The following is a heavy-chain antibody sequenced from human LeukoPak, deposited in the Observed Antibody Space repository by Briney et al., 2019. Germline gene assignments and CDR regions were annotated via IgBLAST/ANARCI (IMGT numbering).Heavy chain of an antibody. D-gene: IGHD4-11*01. J-gene: IGHJ4*02. CDR3: ARDSRQQLFDY. CDR2: ISSSGGTI. CDR1: GFTFSSYW. Sequence: GGSLRLSCAASGFTFSSYWMSWVRQAPGKGLEWLSYISSSGGTIYYADSVKGRFTISRDNAKSSLYLQMNGLRAEDTAVYYCARDSRQQLFDYWGQGTLVTVSS. V-gene: IGHV3-48*04.